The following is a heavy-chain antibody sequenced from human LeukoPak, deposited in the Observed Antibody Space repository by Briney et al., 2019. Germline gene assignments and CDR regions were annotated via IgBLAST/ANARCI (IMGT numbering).Heavy chain of an antibody. J-gene: IGHJ6*02. CDR1: GYTFTVYY. D-gene: IGHD5-18*01. CDR3: ARQNSYGPIIYYYYGMDV. V-gene: IGHV1-2*02. Sequence: ASVKVSCKASGYTFTVYYMHWVRQAPGQGLEWMGWINPNSGGTNYAQKFQGRVTMTRDTSISTAYMELSRLRSDDTAVYYCARQNSYGPIIYYYYGMDVWGQGTTVTVSS. CDR2: INPNSGGT.